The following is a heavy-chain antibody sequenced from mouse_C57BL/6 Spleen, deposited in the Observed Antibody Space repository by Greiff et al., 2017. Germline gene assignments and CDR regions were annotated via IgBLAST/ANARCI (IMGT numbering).Heavy chain of an antibody. V-gene: IGHV1-7*01. CDR3: ARGERSVGYFDV. J-gene: IGHJ1*03. CDR2: INPSSGYT. Sequence: VQLQQSGAELAKPGASVKLSCKASGYTFTSYWMHWVKQRPGQGLEWIGYINPSSGYTKYNQKFKGKATLTADKSSSTAYMQLSSLTYEDSAVYDCARGERSVGYFDVWGTGTTVTVSS. CDR1: GYTFTSYW.